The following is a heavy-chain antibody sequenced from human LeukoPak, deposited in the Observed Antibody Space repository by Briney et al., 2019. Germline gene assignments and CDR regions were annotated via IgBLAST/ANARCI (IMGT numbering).Heavy chain of an antibody. D-gene: IGHD2-15*01. V-gene: IGHV1-69*13. J-gene: IGHJ6*02. CDR1: GGTFSSYA. Sequence: SVKVSCKASGGTFSSYAISWVRQAPGQGLEWMGGIIPIFGTANYAQKFQGRVTITADESTSTAYMELSSLRSEDTAVYYCARPIPPPGEYCSGGSCYLWNYYYYGMDVWGQGTTVTVSS. CDR3: ARPIPPPGEYCSGGSCYLWNYYYYGMDV. CDR2: IIPIFGTA.